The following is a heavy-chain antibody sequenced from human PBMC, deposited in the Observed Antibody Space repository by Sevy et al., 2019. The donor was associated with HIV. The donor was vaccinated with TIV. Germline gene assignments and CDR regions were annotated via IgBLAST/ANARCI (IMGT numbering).Heavy chain of an antibody. CDR2: IYSGGST. J-gene: IGHJ6*02. CDR3: ARAPGYYGSGSYDYYGMDV. D-gene: IGHD3-10*01. Sequence: GGSLRLSCAASGFTVSSNYMSWVRQAPGKGLEWVSVIYSGGSTYYADSVKGRFIISRDNSKNTLYLQMNSLRAEDTAVYYCARAPGYYGSGSYDYYGMDVWGQGTTVTVSS. CDR1: GFTVSSNY. V-gene: IGHV3-53*01.